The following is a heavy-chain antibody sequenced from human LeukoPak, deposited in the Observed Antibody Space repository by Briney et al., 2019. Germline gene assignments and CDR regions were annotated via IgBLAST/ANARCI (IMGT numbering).Heavy chain of an antibody. D-gene: IGHD3-10*01. CDR2: ISGSGGST. V-gene: IGHV3-23*01. Sequence: GGSLRLSCAASGFTFSSYAMSWVRQAPGKGLEWVSAISGSGGSTYYADSVKGRFTISRDNSKNTLYLQMNSLRAEDTAVYYCAKDWIRGVIIRGYAFDIWGQGTMVTVSS. CDR1: GFTFSSYA. CDR3: AKDWIRGVIIRGYAFDI. J-gene: IGHJ3*02.